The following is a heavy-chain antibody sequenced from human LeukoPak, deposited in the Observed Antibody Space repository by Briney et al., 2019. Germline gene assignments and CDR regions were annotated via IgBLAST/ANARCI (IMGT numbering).Heavy chain of an antibody. CDR2: INPNSGGT. Sequence: ASVRVSCTASGYTFTGYDMHWVRQAPGQGLEWISSINPNSGGTYYAQTFQGRVTMSRDTSISTAYMQLNRLRADDTAVYYCAGTGGASFRFDYWGQGTLVTVAS. CDR1: GYTFTGYD. CDR3: AGTGGASFRFDY. D-gene: IGHD2-15*01. V-gene: IGHV1-2*02. J-gene: IGHJ4*01.